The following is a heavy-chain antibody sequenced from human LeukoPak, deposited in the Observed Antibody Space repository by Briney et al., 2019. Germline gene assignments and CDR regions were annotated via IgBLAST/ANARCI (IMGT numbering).Heavy chain of an antibody. CDR3: AKANDGLIAAAGISPGFDI. CDR1: GGSISSYY. D-gene: IGHD6-13*01. CDR2: IYYSGST. Sequence: SETLSLTCTVSGGSISSYYWSWIRQPPGKGLEWIGYIYYSGSTNYNPSLKSRVTISVDTSKNQFSLKLSSVTAADTAVYYCAKANDGLIAAAGISPGFDIWGQGTMVTVSS. V-gene: IGHV4-59*08. J-gene: IGHJ3*02.